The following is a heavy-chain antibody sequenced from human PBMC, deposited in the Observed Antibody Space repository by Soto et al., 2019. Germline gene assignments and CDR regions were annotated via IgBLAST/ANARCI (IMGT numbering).Heavy chain of an antibody. CDR3: AETTISDHDFLNGYYDRDGYSYGMDV. D-gene: IGHD3-3*01. CDR1: GVSVSTNTQY. V-gene: IGHV4-39*01. CDR2: IYYGGRT. Sequence: PSETLSLTCTVSGVSVSTNTQYWGWFRQSPGKGLEWIGSIYYGGRTYYNPSLKSRVTISVDTSKNQFSLRLSSVTAADTAVYYCAETTISDHDFLNGYYDRDGYSYGMDVWGPGTTVTVSS. J-gene: IGHJ6*02.